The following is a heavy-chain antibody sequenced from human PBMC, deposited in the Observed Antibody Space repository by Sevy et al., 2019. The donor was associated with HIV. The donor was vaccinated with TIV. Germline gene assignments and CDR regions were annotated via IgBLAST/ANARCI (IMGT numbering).Heavy chain of an antibody. CDR1: GVSLNTYS. J-gene: IGHJ1*01. CDR2: ISDTSGHI. CDR3: ARDAGTGCERYFHR. Sequence: GGSLRLSCTASGVSLNTYSMNWVRQAPGKGLEWVSSISDTSGHIFYADSVKGRFTISRDNARNSLYLQMNSLRDEDTAIYYCARDAGTGCERYFHRWGQGTLVTVSS. V-gene: IGHV3-21*06. D-gene: IGHD6-19*01.